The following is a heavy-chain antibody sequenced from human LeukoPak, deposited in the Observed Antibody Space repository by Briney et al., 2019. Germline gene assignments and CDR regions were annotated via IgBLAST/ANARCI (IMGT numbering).Heavy chain of an antibody. CDR3: AKGENSGSYYGYFDY. D-gene: IGHD1-26*01. CDR1: GFTFSSYG. CDR2: IRYDGSNK. V-gene: IGHV3-30*02. J-gene: IGHJ4*02. Sequence: PGGSLRLSCAASGFTFSSYGMHWVRQAPGKGLEWVAFIRYDGSNKYYADSVKGRFTISRDNSKNTLYLRMNSLRAEDTAVYYCAKGENSGSYYGYFDYWGQGTLVTVSS.